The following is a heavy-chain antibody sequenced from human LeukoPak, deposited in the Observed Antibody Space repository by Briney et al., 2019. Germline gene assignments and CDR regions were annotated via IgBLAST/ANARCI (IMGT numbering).Heavy chain of an antibody. CDR1: GATLNIGHA. CDR3: SPCGHAYDWFGP. Sequence: SVKVSCKAFGATLNIGHAFIWARQAPGQGLQWMGRTVPFLGAVTYAQNFQGRVSFTADKTTSTLYMQLNSLRPDDTAIYYCSPCGHAYDWFGPWGQGTLVTVSS. J-gene: IGHJ5*02. CDR2: TVPFLGAV. D-gene: IGHD5-12*01. V-gene: IGHV1-69*04.